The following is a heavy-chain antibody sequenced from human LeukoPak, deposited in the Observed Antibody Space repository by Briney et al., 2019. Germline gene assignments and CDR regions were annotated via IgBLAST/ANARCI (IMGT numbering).Heavy chain of an antibody. Sequence: ASVKVSCKASGGTFSSYAISWVRQAPGQGLEWMGMINPSGGRTTYAQKFQGRVTMTRDTSTSTLYMELSSLRSEDTAVYYCARERSGDGYPTYWGQGTLVTVSS. D-gene: IGHD5-24*01. V-gene: IGHV1-46*01. J-gene: IGHJ4*02. CDR2: INPSGGRT. CDR1: GGTFSSYA. CDR3: ARERSGDGYPTY.